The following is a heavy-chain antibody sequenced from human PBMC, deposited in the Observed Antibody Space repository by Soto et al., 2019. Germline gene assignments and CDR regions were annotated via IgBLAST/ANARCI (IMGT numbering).Heavy chain of an antibody. CDR1: GGSISSSSYY. V-gene: IGHV4-39*01. J-gene: IGHJ6*02. Sequence: SETLSLTCTVCGGSISSSSYYWGWIRQPPGKGLEWIGNVYYGGSTYYNPSLKSRVTISVETSKSQFSLKLSSVTAADTAVYYCAGGDYYHSSGYYFYYYTMDVWGQGTTVTVSS. CDR2: VYYGGST. CDR3: AGGDYYHSSGYYFYYYTMDV. D-gene: IGHD3-22*01.